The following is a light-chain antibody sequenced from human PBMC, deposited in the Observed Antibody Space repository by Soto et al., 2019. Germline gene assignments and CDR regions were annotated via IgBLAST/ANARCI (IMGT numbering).Light chain of an antibody. V-gene: IGKV3D-20*02. CDR3: QQRSRWPALT. CDR2: GAS. Sequence: IVLTQSPGTLSLSPGERATLSCRTSHSVNSRYLAWYQQRPGQAPRLPIYGASTRPTGIPDRFSGSGSGTDFTLTIRSLEPEDSAIYYCQQRSRWPALTFGGGTKVDIK. CDR1: HSVNSRY. J-gene: IGKJ4*01.